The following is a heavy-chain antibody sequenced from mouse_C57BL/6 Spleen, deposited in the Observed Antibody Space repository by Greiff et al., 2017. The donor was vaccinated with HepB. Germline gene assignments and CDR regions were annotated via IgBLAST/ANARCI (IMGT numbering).Heavy chain of an antibody. V-gene: IGHV1-59*01. CDR2: IDPSDSYT. CDR3: ANDYADYYAMGC. CDR1: GYTFTSYW. J-gene: IGHJ4*01. D-gene: IGHD2-4*01. Sequence: VQLQQPGAELVRPGTSVKLSCKASGYTFTSYWMHWVKQRPGQGLEWIGVIDPSDSYTNYNQKFKGKATLTVDTSSSTAYMQLSSLTSEDSAVYYCANDYADYYAMGCWGQGASVTVSS.